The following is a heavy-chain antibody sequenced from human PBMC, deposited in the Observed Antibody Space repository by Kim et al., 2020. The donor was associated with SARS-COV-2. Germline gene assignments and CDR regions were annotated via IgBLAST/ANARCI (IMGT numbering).Heavy chain of an antibody. J-gene: IGHJ5*02. Sequence: NFSPSFQGHSTISADKSLSTAYLQWSGLKASDTAMYYCARMGGVNFWFDPWGQGTLVTVSS. V-gene: IGHV5-10-1*01. D-gene: IGHD2-21*01. CDR3: ARMGGVNFWFDP.